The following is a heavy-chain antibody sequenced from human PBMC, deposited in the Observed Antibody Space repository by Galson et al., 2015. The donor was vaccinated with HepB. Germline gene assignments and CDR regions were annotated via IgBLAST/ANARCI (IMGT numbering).Heavy chain of an antibody. D-gene: IGHD3-22*01. CDR3: AKDRVDYYDSDGHIDAFDV. V-gene: IGHV3-23*01. J-gene: IGHJ3*01. CDR2: ISGSGSLR. CDR1: GFTFARYA. Sequence: SLRLSCAPSGFTFARYAMTWVRQAPGKGLEWISLISGSGSLRYYAESVKGRFTISRDNATKTLYLQMHSLRSEDTAVYYCAKDRVDYYDSDGHIDAFDVWGQGTVVTVSS.